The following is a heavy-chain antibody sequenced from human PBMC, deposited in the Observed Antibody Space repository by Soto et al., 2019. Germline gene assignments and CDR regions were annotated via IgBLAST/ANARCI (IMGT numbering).Heavy chain of an antibody. CDR3: ARAQYCSSTSCYVGAFDI. J-gene: IGHJ3*02. CDR2: IKQDGSEK. V-gene: IGHV3-7*01. CDR1: GFTFSSYW. Sequence: GGSLRLSCAASGFTFSSYWMSWVRQAPGKGLEWVANIKQDGSEKYYVDSVKGRFTISRDNAKNSLYLQMNSLRAEDTAVYYCARAQYCSSTSCYVGAFDIWGQGTMVTVSS. D-gene: IGHD2-2*01.